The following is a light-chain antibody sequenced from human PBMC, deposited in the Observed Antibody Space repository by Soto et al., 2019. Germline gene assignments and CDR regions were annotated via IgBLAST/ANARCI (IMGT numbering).Light chain of an antibody. Sequence: DIVMTQSPDSLAVPLGERATINCKSSQSVLRSPDNKNYLAWYQQKPGQPPKLLIYWASTRESGVPDRFSGSGSGTDFTLTISSLQAEDVAVYYCQQYYGIPYTFGQGTKVEIK. CDR1: QSVLRSPDNKNY. CDR2: WAS. CDR3: QQYYGIPYT. J-gene: IGKJ1*01. V-gene: IGKV4-1*01.